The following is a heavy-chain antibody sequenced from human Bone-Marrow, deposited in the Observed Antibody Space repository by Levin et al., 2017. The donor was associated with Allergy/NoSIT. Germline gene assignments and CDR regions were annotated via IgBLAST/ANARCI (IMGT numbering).Heavy chain of an antibody. J-gene: IGHJ3*01. CDR2: ISSYENT. V-gene: IGHV2-5*01. CDR1: GFSFSTRGAG. D-gene: IGHD3-3*01. Sequence: GSGPTLVKPTQTLTLTCTFSGFSFSTRGAGVGWIRQPPGKALEWLGSISSYENTRYSPSLRSRLTITKDTSNNQVVLTMTNMDPVDTATYYFAHRLYKFLTDSSGYAGAAYDAFDVWGQGTTVTVSS. CDR3: AHRLYKFLTDSSGYAGAAYDAFDV.